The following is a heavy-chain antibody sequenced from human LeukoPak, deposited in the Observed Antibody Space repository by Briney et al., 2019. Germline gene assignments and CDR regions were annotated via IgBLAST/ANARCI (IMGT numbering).Heavy chain of an antibody. CDR2: ISSNGGST. CDR3: ARDLRGYSGYDH. Sequence: GGSLRLSCAASGFTFSSYAMHWVRQAPGKGLEYVSAISSNGGSTYYANSVKGRFTISRDNSKNTLYLQMGSLRAEDMAVYYCARDLRGYSGYDHWGQGTLVTVSS. D-gene: IGHD5-12*01. V-gene: IGHV3-64*01. J-gene: IGHJ5*02. CDR1: GFTFSSYA.